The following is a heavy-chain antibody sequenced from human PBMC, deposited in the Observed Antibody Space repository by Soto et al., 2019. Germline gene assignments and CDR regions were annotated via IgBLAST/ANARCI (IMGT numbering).Heavy chain of an antibody. J-gene: IGHJ6*02. CDR3: AKVGPSYYYGMDV. D-gene: IGHD1-26*01. CDR1: GPSSRGEA. CDR2: ISGSGRTI. Sequence: GGPLGSSFPASGPSSRGEAISWVRRPPGKGLEWVSSISGSGRTIYHADSMRGRFAISRDNSKNSLYLQLNNLRVDDTAVYYCAKVGPSYYYGMDVWGQGTTVTVSS. V-gene: IGHV3-23*01.